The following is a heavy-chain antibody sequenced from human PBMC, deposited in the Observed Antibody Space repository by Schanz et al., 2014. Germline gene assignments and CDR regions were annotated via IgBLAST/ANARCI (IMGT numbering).Heavy chain of an antibody. CDR3: ARDRGHGDLPGDI. Sequence: QVQLQQWGAGLLKPSETLSLTCGVFGGSFSGYYWSWIRQPPGKGLEWIGEIYHTGSTYYNPSLKSRVTISVDTSKNQFSLNLSSATAADTAVYYCARDRGHGDLPGDIWGQGTMVTVSS. CDR2: IYHTGST. D-gene: IGHD4-17*01. CDR1: GGSFSGYY. V-gene: IGHV4-34*01. J-gene: IGHJ3*02.